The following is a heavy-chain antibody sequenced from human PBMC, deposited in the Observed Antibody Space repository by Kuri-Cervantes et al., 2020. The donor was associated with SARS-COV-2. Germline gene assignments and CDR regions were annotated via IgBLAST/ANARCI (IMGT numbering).Heavy chain of an antibody. CDR3: ARGYGSRSSFDY. CDR2: ISTYYGDT. CDR1: GYTFRDYG. J-gene: IGHJ4*02. V-gene: IGHV1-18*01. D-gene: IGHD6-13*01. Sequence: ASVKVSCKASGYTFRDYGFTWVRQAPGQGLEWMGWISTYYGDTDYAQSFQDRVTMTTDTSTSTAYMELKSLRSDDTAVYYCARGYGSRSSFDYWGQGTLVTVSS.